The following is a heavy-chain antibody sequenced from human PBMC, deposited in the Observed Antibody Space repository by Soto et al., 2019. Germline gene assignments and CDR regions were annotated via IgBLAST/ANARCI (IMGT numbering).Heavy chain of an antibody. V-gene: IGHV3-30-3*01. D-gene: IGHD3-16*02. J-gene: IGHJ6*02. CDR1: GFTFSSYA. CDR3: ARDIAQKQSYYYYGMHV. CDR2: ISYDGSNK. Sequence: GGSLRLSCAASGFTFSSYAMHWVRQAPGKGLEWVAVISYDGSNKYYADSVKGRFTISRDNSKNTLYLQMNSLRAEDTAVYYCARDIAQKQSYYYYGMHVWGQGTTVTVSS.